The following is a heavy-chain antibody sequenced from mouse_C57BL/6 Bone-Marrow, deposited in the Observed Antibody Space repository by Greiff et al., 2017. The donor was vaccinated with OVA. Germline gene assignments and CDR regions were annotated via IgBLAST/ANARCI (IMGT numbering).Heavy chain of an antibody. D-gene: IGHD1-1*01. CDR2: IWGDGGT. CDR3: AKGRGYYYGSSYSYYAMDY. Sequence: QVQLKESGPGLVAPSQSLSITCTVSGFSLTSYGVSWVRQPPGKGLEWMGEIWGDGGTNYHSAPISRLSINKDNSKSQVSLKLNSLQTDDTGTYYCAKGRGYYYGSSYSYYAMDYWGQGTSVTVSS. J-gene: IGHJ4*01. CDR1: GFSLTSYG. V-gene: IGHV2-3*01.